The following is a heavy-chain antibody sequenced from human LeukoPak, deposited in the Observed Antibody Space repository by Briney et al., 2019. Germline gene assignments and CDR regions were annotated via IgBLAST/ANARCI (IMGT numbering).Heavy chain of an antibody. D-gene: IGHD3-10*01. CDR2: IYYSGTT. CDR1: GGSISSNNYY. V-gene: IGHV4-39*01. Sequence: KASETLSLTCTVSGGSISSNNYYWGWIRQPPGKGLVWIGTIYYSGTTFCNPSLKSRVTISVDTSKNLFTLKLMSVTAADTAVYYCARHYMVRGVVWFDPWGQGTLVTVSS. J-gene: IGHJ5*02. CDR3: ARHYMVRGVVWFDP.